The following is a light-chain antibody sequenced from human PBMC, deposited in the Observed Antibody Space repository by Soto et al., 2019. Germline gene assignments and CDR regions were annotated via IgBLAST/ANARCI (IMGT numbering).Light chain of an antibody. CDR3: QEYNHWPPQYT. CDR2: GAS. Sequence: EIVMTQSPASLSVSPGDGATLSCRASQSVTSNVAWYQQKPGQAPRLLIHGASTRAVGVPARFSGSGSGTDFTLTISSLQSEDFAVYYCQEYNHWPPQYTFGQGTKLQIK. V-gene: IGKV3-15*01. CDR1: QSVTSN. J-gene: IGKJ2*01.